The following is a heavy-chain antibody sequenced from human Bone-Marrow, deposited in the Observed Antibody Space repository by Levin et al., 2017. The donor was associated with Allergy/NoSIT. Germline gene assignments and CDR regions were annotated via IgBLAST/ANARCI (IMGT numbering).Heavy chain of an antibody. CDR3: AADSYVAERIEMDV. J-gene: IGHJ6*02. Sequence: GGSLRLSCKAFGFTFSRSAMQWVRQARGQGLEWMGWVVLGSGKTDYAQKFQGRVTITWDMSTKTTYMELTSLKFEDTAVYYCAADSYVAERIEMDVWGQGTTVTMSS. V-gene: IGHV1-58*02. CDR1: GFTFSRSA. D-gene: IGHD6-13*01. CDR2: VVLGSGKT.